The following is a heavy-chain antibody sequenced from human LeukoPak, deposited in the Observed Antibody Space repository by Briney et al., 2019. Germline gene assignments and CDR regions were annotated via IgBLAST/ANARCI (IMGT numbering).Heavy chain of an antibody. J-gene: IGHJ5*02. Sequence: PSETLSLTCAVYGGSFSGYYWSWIRQPPGKGLEWIGEINHSGSTNYNPSLKSRVTISVDTSKNQFSLKLSSVTAADTAVYYCAVMVRGVIMANRFDPWGQGTLVTVSS. D-gene: IGHD3-10*01. CDR1: GGSFSGYY. V-gene: IGHV4-34*01. CDR2: INHSGST. CDR3: AVMVRGVIMANRFDP.